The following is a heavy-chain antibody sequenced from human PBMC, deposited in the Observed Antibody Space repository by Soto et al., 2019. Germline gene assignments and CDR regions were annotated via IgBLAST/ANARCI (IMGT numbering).Heavy chain of an antibody. Sequence: QVRLEESGGGLIKPGGSLRLSCAASGFTISAVYMSWIRQAPNKGLEYISYISSSGTSANYADSVKGRFTISRDNAKNSLYLQMNSLRAEDTAVYYCARDRGAVTGQYFDYWGQGALVTVSS. V-gene: IGHV3-11*05. D-gene: IGHD6-19*01. CDR2: ISSSGTSA. CDR3: ARDRGAVTGQYFDY. J-gene: IGHJ4*02. CDR1: GFTISAVY.